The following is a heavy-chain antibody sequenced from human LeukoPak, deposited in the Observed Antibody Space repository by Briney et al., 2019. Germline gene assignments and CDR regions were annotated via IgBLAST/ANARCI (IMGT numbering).Heavy chain of an antibody. Sequence: GGSLRLSCAASGFTFSSYSMNWVRQAPGKGLEWVSSISSSSSYIYYADSVKGRFTISRDNAKNSLYLQTNSLRAEDTAVYYCARGPHYYDSSGYHDYWGQGTLVTVSS. CDR2: ISSSSSYI. CDR1: GFTFSSYS. J-gene: IGHJ4*02. CDR3: ARGPHYYDSSGYHDY. D-gene: IGHD3-22*01. V-gene: IGHV3-21*01.